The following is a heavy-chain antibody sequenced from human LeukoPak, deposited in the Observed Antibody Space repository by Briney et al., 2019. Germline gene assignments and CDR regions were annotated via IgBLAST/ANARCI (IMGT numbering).Heavy chain of an antibody. V-gene: IGHV4-59*01. CDR3: ARVSVTGSWYWFDP. D-gene: IGHD6-13*01. CDR2: IYYSGST. J-gene: IGHJ5*02. CDR1: GGSISSYY. Sequence: PSETLSLTCTVSGGSISSYYWSWIRQPPGKGLEWIGYIYYSGSTNYNPSLKSRVTISVDTSKNQFSLKLSSVTAADTAVYYCARVSVTGSWYWFDPWGQGTLVTVSS.